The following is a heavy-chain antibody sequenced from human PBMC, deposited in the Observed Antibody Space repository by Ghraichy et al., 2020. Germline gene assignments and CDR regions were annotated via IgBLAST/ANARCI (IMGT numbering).Heavy chain of an antibody. J-gene: IGHJ4*02. D-gene: IGHD3-22*01. Sequence: GESLNISCAASGFTFSSYSMNWVRQAPGKGLEWVSSISSSSSYIYYADSVKGRFTISRDNAKNSLYLQMNSLRAEDTAVYYCARAPPSYDSSGYSDYWGQGTLVTVSS. V-gene: IGHV3-21*01. CDR1: GFTFSSYS. CDR2: ISSSSSYI. CDR3: ARAPPSYDSSGYSDY.